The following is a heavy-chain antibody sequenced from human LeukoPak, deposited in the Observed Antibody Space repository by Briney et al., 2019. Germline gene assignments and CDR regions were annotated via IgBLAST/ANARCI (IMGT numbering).Heavy chain of an antibody. CDR1: GGTFSSYA. D-gene: IGHD3-16*02. CDR2: IIPIFGTA. V-gene: IGHV1-69*05. Sequence: GASVKVSCKASGGTFSSYAISWVRQAPGQGLGWMGGIIPIFGTANYAQKFQGRVTITTDESTSTAYMELSSLRSEDTAVYYCARGPPHYDYVWGSYLDYWGQGTLVTVSS. CDR3: ARGPPHYDYVWGSYLDY. J-gene: IGHJ4*02.